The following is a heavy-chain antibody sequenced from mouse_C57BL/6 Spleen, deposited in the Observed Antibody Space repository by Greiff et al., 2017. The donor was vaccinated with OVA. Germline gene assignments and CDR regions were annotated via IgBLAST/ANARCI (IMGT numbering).Heavy chain of an antibody. J-gene: IGHJ2*01. CDR3: AREKDYYGSSDY. CDR1: GYAFTNYL. D-gene: IGHD1-1*01. Sequence: VQLVESGAELVRPGTSVKVSCKASGYAFTNYLIEWVKQRPGQGLEWIGVINPGSGGTNYNEKFKGKATLTADKSSSTAYMQLSSLTSEDSAVYFCAREKDYYGSSDYWGQGTTLTVSS. V-gene: IGHV1-54*01. CDR2: INPGSGGT.